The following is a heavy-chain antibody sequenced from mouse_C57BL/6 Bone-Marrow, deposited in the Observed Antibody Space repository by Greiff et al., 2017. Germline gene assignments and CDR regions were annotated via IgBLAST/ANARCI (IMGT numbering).Heavy chain of an antibody. D-gene: IGHD4-1*01. CDR1: GYTFTSYW. CDR3: ARWDHQAWCAY. Sequence: QVQLQQPGAELVKPGASVKLSCKASGYTFTSYWMHWVKQRPGQGLEWIGMIHPNSGSTNYNEKFKSKATLTVDKSSSTAYMQLSSLTSEDSAVYYCARWDHQAWCAYWGQGTLVTVSA. CDR2: IHPNSGST. V-gene: IGHV1-64*01. J-gene: IGHJ3*01.